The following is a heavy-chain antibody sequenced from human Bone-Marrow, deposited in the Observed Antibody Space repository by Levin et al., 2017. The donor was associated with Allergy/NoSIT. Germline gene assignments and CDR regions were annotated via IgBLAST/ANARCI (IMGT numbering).Heavy chain of an antibody. J-gene: IGHJ6*02. CDR3: TTDRRIVVVPAATRPSSSYGLSI. V-gene: IGHV3-49*03. D-gene: IGHD2-2*01. Sequence: PGESLKISCTASGFTFGDYAMSWFRQAPGKGLEWVGFIRSKAYGGTTEYAASVKGRFTISRDDSKSIAYLQMNSLKTEDTAVYSCTTDRRIVVVPAATRPSSSYGLSIWGPKTTVTVSS. CDR2: IRSKAYGGTT. CDR1: GFTFGDYA.